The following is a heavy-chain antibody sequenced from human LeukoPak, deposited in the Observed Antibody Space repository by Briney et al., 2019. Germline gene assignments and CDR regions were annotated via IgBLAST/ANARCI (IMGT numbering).Heavy chain of an antibody. J-gene: IGHJ4*02. CDR3: VRRTGY. V-gene: IGHV3-64D*06. Sequence: GGSLRPSCSVSGFTFSTYVMHWVRQAPGKGLEYVSAISSNGDNTYYADSVKGRFTISRDNSKDTLYLQMSSLRADDTAVYYCVRRTGYWGQGTLVTVSS. CDR2: ISSNGDNT. CDR1: GFTFSTYV.